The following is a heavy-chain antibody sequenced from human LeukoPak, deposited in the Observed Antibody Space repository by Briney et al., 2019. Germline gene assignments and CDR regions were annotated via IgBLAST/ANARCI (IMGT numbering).Heavy chain of an antibody. V-gene: IGHV3-66*01. CDR2: IYSGST. Sequence: ETLSLTCAVSGYSISSAFYWGWIRQSPGKGLEWVSIIYSGSTYYADSVKGRFTISRDNSKNMVYLQMNSLRAEDTAMYYCTRRSPAVSRSADLLFDSWGQGTLVTVSS. CDR3: TRRSPAVSRSADLLFDS. CDR1: GYSISSAFY. J-gene: IGHJ4*02. D-gene: IGHD2-2*01.